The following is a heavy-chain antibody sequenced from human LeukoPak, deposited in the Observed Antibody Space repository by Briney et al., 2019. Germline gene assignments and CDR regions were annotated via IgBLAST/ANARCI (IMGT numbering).Heavy chain of an antibody. J-gene: IGHJ6*03. V-gene: IGHV4-34*01. CDR1: GGSFSGYY. D-gene: IGHD2-2*01. Sequence: PSETLSLTCAVYGGSFSGYYWSWIRQPPGKGLEWIGEINHSGSTNYNPSLKSRVTISVDTSKNQFSLKLSSVTAADTAVYYCASCYAPEVGRYYYMDVWGKGTTVTVSS. CDR3: ASCYAPEVGRYYYMDV. CDR2: INHSGST.